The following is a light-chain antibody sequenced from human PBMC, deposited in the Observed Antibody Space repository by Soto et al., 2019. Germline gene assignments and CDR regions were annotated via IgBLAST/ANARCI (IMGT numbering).Light chain of an antibody. Sequence: DIVMTQSPDSLAVSLGERATINCKSSQSVLYSSNNKNYLAWYQQKPGQPPKLLIYWASTRESGVPDRFSGSGSGTDFPLPISSLQAEDVAVYYCQQYYSTPITLGQGTRLEIK. CDR2: WAS. J-gene: IGKJ5*01. V-gene: IGKV4-1*01. CDR1: QSVLYSSNNKNY. CDR3: QQYYSTPIT.